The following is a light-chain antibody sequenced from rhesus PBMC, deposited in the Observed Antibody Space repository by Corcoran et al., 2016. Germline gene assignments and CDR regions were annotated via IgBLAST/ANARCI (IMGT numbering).Light chain of an antibody. J-gene: IGKJ4*01. V-gene: IGKV3-42*03. CDR1: QSVSSS. Sequence: EIVMTQSPATLSLSPGERATLSCRASQSVSSSLAWYQQKPGQAPRLLIYGACSRATGIPDRFRGRGSGTEFTLTISSLEPEDFAVYYCQQYSNWPLTFGGGTKVEIK. CDR2: GAC. CDR3: QQYSNWPLT.